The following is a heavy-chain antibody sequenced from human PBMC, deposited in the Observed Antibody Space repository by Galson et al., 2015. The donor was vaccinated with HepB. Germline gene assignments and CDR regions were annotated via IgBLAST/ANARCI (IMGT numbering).Heavy chain of an antibody. CDR3: TRERVEWFGYGGDSYPGYYYYAMDV. Sequence: SLRLSCAASGFSVSSNYMSWVRQAPGKGLEWVSVIYSGGSTYYADSVQGRFTLSSHDSKHTLYLQRNSLRAEDKALYYCTRERVEWFGYGGDSYPGYYYYAMDVWGQGTTVTVSS. CDR2: IYSGGST. CDR1: GFSVSSNY. D-gene: IGHD2-21*02. V-gene: IGHV3-53*04. J-gene: IGHJ6*02.